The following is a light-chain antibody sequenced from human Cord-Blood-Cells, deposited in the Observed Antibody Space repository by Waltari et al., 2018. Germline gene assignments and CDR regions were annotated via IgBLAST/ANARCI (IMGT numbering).Light chain of an antibody. CDR2: QDS. CDR1: NLGAKY. Sequence: SYELTHPPSVSVSPGQTASITCSGDNLGAKYACWYQQKPGQSPVLVINQDSKRPSGIPERFSGSNYGNTATLTISGTQAMDEADYYCQAWDSSTAVFGGVTKLTVL. V-gene: IGLV3-1*01. CDR3: QAWDSSTAV. J-gene: IGLJ3*02.